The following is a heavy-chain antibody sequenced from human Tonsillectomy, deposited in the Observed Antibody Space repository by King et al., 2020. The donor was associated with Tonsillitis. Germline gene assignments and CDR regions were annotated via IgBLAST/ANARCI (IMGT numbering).Heavy chain of an antibody. CDR3: ARDYCGMFGSTVEYYFDS. J-gene: IGHJ4*02. CDR1: GFTFSGYG. CDR2: IWYDGSKK. V-gene: IGHV3-33*01. Sequence: VQLVQSGGGVVQPGRSLRLSCAASGFTFSGYGMHWVRQAPGKGLEWVAVIWYDGSKKYYEDSVKGRFTISRDNSKNTLYLQMNSLRAEDTAVYFCARDYCGMFGSTVEYYFDSWGQGTLVTVSS. D-gene: IGHD3-10*02.